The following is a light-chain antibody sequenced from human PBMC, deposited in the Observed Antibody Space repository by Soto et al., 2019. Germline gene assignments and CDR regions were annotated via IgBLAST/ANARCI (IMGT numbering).Light chain of an antibody. Sequence: EIVLTQSPGTLSLSPGEGATLSCRASQSVSSNFLAWYQQKPGQAPRLLIYAASSRATGISDRFSGSGSGTEFTLTISSLQSEDFAVYYCQQYNNWPTFGQGTKVEIK. CDR2: AAS. CDR3: QQYNNWPT. J-gene: IGKJ1*01. V-gene: IGKV3D-15*01. CDR1: QSVSSN.